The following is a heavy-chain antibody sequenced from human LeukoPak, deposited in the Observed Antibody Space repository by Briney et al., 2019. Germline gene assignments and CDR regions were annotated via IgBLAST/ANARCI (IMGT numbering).Heavy chain of an antibody. J-gene: IGHJ4*02. CDR3: ARGQWLVPQHYFDY. CDR2: VSSIGSTI. V-gene: IGHV3-11*04. Sequence: GGSVRLSYAASGFTFSDYYMSWIRRAPGKGLEWVTYVSSIGSTIYYADSVKGRFTFSRNHGKNSLYLQMDSLNSNDTAVYLSARGQWLVPQHYFDYCGQGTLVTVSS. D-gene: IGHD6-19*01. CDR1: GFTFSDYY.